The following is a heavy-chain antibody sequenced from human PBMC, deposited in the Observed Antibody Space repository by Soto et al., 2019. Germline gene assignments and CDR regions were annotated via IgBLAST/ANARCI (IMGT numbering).Heavy chain of an antibody. V-gene: IGHV1-69*01. CDR1: GGTFSSYA. CDR3: ARPTSYSNCVGGDSFDI. CDR2: IIPIFGTA. J-gene: IGHJ3*02. Sequence: QVQLVQSGAEVKKPGSSVKVSCKASGGTFSSYAISWVRQAPGQGLEWMGGIIPIFGTANYAQKFQGRVTITADESTSTAYMELSSLRSEDTAVYYCARPTSYSNCVGGDSFDIWGQGTMVTVSS. D-gene: IGHD4-4*01.